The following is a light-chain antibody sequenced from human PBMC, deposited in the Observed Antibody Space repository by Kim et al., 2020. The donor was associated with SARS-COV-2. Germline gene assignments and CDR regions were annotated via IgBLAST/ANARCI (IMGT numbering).Light chain of an antibody. CDR2: KAS. V-gene: IGKV1-5*03. CDR1: QRTDSW. Sequence: DIQMTQVPSTLSASVGDRVTITCRASQRTDSWLAWYQQKPGKAPKLLIYKASNLESGVPSRFSGSGSGTEYSLTISSLQPDDFATYHGIQYESSSRTFGQGTKVDI. J-gene: IGKJ1*01. CDR3: IQYESSSRT.